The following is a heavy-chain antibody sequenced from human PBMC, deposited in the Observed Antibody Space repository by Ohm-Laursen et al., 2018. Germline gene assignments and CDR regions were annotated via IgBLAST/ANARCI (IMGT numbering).Heavy chain of an antibody. J-gene: IGHJ4*02. V-gene: IGHV3-23*01. CDR3: AKEGEGIFDSSYFFDY. D-gene: IGHD3-22*01. CDR1: GFSFSSYA. CDR2: ISDSGGGT. Sequence: LSLTCAASGFSFSSYAMGWVRQAPGKGLEWVSTISDSGGGTYYADSVKGRFTISRDNSKNTLYLQMSWLRAEDTAVYYCAKEGEGIFDSSYFFDYWGQGALVTVSS.